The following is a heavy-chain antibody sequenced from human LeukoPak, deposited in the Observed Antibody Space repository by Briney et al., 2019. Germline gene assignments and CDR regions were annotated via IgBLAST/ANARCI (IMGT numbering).Heavy chain of an antibody. D-gene: IGHD6-13*01. CDR3: ARDKLVIAAAGTLGAFDI. CDR2: ISGSGGIT. V-gene: IGHV3-23*01. J-gene: IGHJ3*02. Sequence: GGSLRLSCAASGFTFSSYTMSWVRQAPGKGKEWVSLISGSGGITYYADSVKGRFTISRDNSKNTLYLQMDSLRAEDTAVYYCARDKLVIAAAGTLGAFDIWGQGTMVTVSS. CDR1: GFTFSSYT.